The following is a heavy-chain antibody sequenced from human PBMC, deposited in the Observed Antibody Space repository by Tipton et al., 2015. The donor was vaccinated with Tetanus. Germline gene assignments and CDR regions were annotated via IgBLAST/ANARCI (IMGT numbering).Heavy chain of an antibody. Sequence: QVQLVQSGGGVVQPGRSLRLSCAASGFTFRNYAIHWVRQAPGKGLEWVAVISNDGGNHYYADSVKGRFTVSRDNPKNTLYLQINSLRDEDTALFYCAREPSFGEYDYWGQGTLVTVSS. J-gene: IGHJ4*02. CDR1: GFTFRNYA. V-gene: IGHV3-30-3*01. CDR3: AREPSFGEYDY. CDR2: ISNDGGNH. D-gene: IGHD4-17*01.